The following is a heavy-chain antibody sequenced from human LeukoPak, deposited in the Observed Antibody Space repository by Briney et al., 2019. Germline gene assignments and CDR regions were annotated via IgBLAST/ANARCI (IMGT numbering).Heavy chain of an antibody. J-gene: IGHJ4*02. D-gene: IGHD6-13*01. CDR2: ISGSGGST. Sequence: PGGSLRLSCAASGFTFGSYAIGWVRQAPGTGLEWVSGISGSGGSTYYADSVKGRFTISRDNSKNTLYVQMNSLRAEDSAVYYCAKTPYSSSWSRFDYWGQGIMVIVSS. CDR3: AKTPYSSSWSRFDY. V-gene: IGHV3-23*01. CDR1: GFTFGSYA.